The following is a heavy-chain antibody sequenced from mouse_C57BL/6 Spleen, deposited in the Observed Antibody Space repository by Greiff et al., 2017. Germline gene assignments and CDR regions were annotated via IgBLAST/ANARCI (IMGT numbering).Heavy chain of an antibody. CDR3: ARGVYYGSSYDAMDY. Sequence: QVQLQQSGPELVKPGASVKISCKASGYAFSSSWMNWVKQRPGKGLEWIGRIYPGDGDTNYNGKFKGKATLTADKSSSTAYMQLSSLTSEDSAVYSCARGVYYGSSYDAMDYWGQGTSVTVSS. CDR2: IYPGDGDT. J-gene: IGHJ4*01. CDR1: GYAFSSSW. V-gene: IGHV1-82*01. D-gene: IGHD1-1*01.